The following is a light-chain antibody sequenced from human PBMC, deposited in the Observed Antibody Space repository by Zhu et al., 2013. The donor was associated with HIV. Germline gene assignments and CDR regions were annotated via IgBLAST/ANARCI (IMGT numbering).Light chain of an antibody. Sequence: QSALTQPASVSGSPGQSITISCTGTSSDVGTYYLVSWYQHHTGKAPKLMIYDVIKRPSGVSNRFSGSKSGNTASLTISGLQAEDEADYYCCSYAGSSSVVFGGGTKLTVL. CDR2: DVI. J-gene: IGLJ3*02. CDR1: SSDVGTYYL. V-gene: IGLV2-23*02. CDR3: CSYAGSSSVV.